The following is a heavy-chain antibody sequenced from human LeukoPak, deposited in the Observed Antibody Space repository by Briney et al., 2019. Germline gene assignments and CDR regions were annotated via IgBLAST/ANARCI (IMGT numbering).Heavy chain of an antibody. CDR3: ARTHVEVVGAIGLVDY. CDR1: GYTFTSYG. J-gene: IGHJ4*02. V-gene: IGHV1-18*01. D-gene: IGHD1-26*01. CDR2: ISAYNGNT. Sequence: ASVKVSCKASGYTFTSYGISWVRQAPGQGLEWMGWISAYNGNTNYAQKLQGRVTMTTDTSTSTAYMELRSLRSDDTAVYYCARTHVEVVGAIGLVDYWGQGTLVTVCS.